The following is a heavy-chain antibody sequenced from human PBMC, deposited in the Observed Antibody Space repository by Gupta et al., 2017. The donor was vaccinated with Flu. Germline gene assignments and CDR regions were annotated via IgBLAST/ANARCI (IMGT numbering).Heavy chain of an antibody. CDR1: ESTFIQYA. J-gene: IGHJ4*02. Sequence: QVHLVQSGAEVKKPGASVKVSCKGSESTFIQYAMYWVRQAPGQSLEWIGRINAVDGDTKYSQKFQCRITINRDTSANTDYMELSSLTFEDTAVYYCARGASYCSKGVCSWGYYFQYWGQGTLVTVSS. D-gene: IGHD2-8*01. CDR3: ARGASYCSKGVCSWGYYFQY. V-gene: IGHV1-3*01. CDR2: INAVDGDT.